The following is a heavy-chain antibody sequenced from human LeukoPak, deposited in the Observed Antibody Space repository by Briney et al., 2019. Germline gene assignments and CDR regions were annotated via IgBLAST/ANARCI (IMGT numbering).Heavy chain of an antibody. D-gene: IGHD2-15*01. Sequence: SETLSLTCTVSGYSIAHGFFWAWIRQPPGGGLEWIGSLYHSGTTYYNTSLKSRISTSVDTSKNQFSLKLRLVTAADAAVYYCARVEVPRDINDWYFDLWGRGTLVTVSS. CDR2: LYHSGTT. J-gene: IGHJ2*01. CDR1: GYSIAHGFF. CDR3: ARVEVPRDINDWYFDL. V-gene: IGHV4-38-2*02.